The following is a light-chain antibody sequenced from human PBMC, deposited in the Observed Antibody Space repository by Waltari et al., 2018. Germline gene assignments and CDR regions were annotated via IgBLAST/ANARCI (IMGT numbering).Light chain of an antibody. J-gene: IGKJ4*01. V-gene: IGKV1-12*01. Sequence: DIQMTQSPSSVSASVGDRVTITCRASQGISSGLAWFQRKPGQAPKLVFYAASSLQSGVPSRFSGSGSGTYFTLTISSLQPEDFATYYCQQTNSFPITFGGGTKLEIK. CDR2: AAS. CDR1: QGISSG. CDR3: QQTNSFPIT.